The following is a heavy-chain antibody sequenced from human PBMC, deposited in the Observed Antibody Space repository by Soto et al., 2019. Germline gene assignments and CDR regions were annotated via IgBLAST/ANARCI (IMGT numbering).Heavy chain of an antibody. CDR3: ARDAKDSSGWNYFDY. CDR1: GGSISSYY. D-gene: IGHD6-19*01. Sequence: SETLSLTCTVSGGSISSYYWSWIRQPPGKGLEWIGYIYYSGSTNYNPSLKSRVTISVDTSKNQFSLKLSSVTAADTAVYYCARDAKDSSGWNYFDYWGQGTLVTVSS. J-gene: IGHJ4*02. CDR2: IYYSGST. V-gene: IGHV4-59*01.